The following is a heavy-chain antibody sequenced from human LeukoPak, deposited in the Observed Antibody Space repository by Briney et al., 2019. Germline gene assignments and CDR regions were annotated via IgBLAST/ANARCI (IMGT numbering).Heavy chain of an antibody. CDR1: GFTFSSYG. J-gene: IGHJ3*02. D-gene: IGHD1-26*01. CDR2: IRYDGSNK. Sequence: GGSLRLSCAASGFTFSSYGMHWVRQAPGKGLEWVAFIRYDGSNKYYADCVKGRFTISRDNSKNTLYLQMNSLRAEDPAVYYCAKEPYSGSYGLDAFDIWGQGTMVTVSS. V-gene: IGHV3-30*02. CDR3: AKEPYSGSYGLDAFDI.